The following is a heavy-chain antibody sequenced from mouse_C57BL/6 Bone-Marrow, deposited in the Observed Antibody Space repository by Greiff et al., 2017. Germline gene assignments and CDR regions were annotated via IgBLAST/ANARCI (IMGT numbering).Heavy chain of an antibody. V-gene: IGHV1-82*01. Sequence: VQLQESGPELVKPGASVKISCKASGYAFSSSWMNWVKQRPGKGLEWIGRIYPGDGDTNYNGKFKGKATLTADNSSSTAYMQLSSLTSEDSAVYFCARGRDLDFDYCGQGTTLTVSS. CDR3: ARGRDLDFDY. J-gene: IGHJ2*01. CDR1: GYAFSSSW. CDR2: IYPGDGDT.